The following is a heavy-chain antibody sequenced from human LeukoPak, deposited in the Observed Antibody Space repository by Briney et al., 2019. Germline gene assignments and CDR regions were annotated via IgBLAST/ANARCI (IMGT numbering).Heavy chain of an antibody. J-gene: IGHJ3*02. V-gene: IGHV3-74*01. CDR3: ARARAPVTRISSFDI. CDR1: GFTVRSNY. Sequence: PGGSLRLSCVASGFTVRSNYMNWVRQAPGKGLEWVSRINSDETSTIYADSVKGRFTISRDNGKNRVYLQMNSLRADDTAVYYCARARAPVTRISSFDIWGQGTMVTVSS. CDR2: INSDETST. D-gene: IGHD4-17*01.